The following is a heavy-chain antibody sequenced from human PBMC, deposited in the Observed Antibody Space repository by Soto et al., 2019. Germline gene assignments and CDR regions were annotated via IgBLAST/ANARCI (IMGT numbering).Heavy chain of an antibody. J-gene: IGHJ5*02. CDR3: AREVGDIVVVVAAHNWFDP. CDR1: GYTFTGYY. Sequence: ASVTVSCKAYGYTFTGYYMHWVRQAPGQGLEWMGWINPNSGGTNYAQKFQGRVTMTRDTSISTAYMELSRLRSDDTAVYYCAREVGDIVVVVAAHNWFDPWGQGTRVTVSS. CDR2: INPNSGGT. V-gene: IGHV1-2*02. D-gene: IGHD2-15*01.